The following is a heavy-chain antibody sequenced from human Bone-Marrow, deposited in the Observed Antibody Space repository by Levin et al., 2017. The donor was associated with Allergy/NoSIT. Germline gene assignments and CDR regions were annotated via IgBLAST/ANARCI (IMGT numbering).Heavy chain of an antibody. CDR1: GYTFTNYY. Sequence: GESLKISCKGSGYTFTNYYIGWVRQMPGKGLEWMGMIYPGDSHFINSPSLQGQVTFSVDKSIDTAYLQWSSLKASDTAMFYCARSRDGFKTFFFDYWGQGTLVTVSS. D-gene: IGHD5-24*01. CDR3: ARSRDGFKTFFFDY. V-gene: IGHV5-51*01. CDR2: IYPGDSHF. J-gene: IGHJ4*02.